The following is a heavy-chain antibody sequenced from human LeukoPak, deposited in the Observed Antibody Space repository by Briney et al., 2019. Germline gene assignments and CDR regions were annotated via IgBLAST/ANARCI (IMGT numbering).Heavy chain of an antibody. J-gene: IGHJ3*02. CDR2: ISSGSSYI. CDR1: GFTFSSYN. D-gene: IGHD1-26*01. Sequence: GGSLRLSCAASGFTFSSYNMNWVRQAPGKGLEWVSSISSGSSYIYYADSVKGRFTISSDNAKNSLYLQMDSLRVEDTAVYYCAREGWDLNALDIWGQGTMVTVSP. V-gene: IGHV3-21*01. CDR3: AREGWDLNALDI.